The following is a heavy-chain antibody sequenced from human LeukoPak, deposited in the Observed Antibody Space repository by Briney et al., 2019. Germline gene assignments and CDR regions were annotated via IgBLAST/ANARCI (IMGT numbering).Heavy chain of an antibody. CDR1: GFTFRNYG. J-gene: IGHJ3*02. CDR2: IYSDGSTT. Sequence: GGSLRLSCAASGFTFRNYGMQWVRQAPGKGLVWVSRIYSDGSTTNYADSVKGRFTISRDNAKNTLYLQMNSLRAEDTAIYYCARESGFYGDYGAFDIWGQGTTVTVSS. D-gene: IGHD4-17*01. V-gene: IGHV3-74*01. CDR3: ARESGFYGDYGAFDI.